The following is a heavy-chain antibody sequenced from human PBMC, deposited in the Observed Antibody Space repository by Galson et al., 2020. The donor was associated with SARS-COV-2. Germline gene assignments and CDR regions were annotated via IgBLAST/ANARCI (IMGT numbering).Heavy chain of an antibody. V-gene: IGHV3-21*01. Sequence: GGYLRLSCEASGFPFSSFTMNWVPQPPGKGLEWVSSISAGRRNIYYADSVTGRFTISRDNAKTSLYLQMNSLRADDTAVYYCARVGGMANTPTNYYYDGLDVWGPGTTVTVSS. CDR2: ISAGRRNI. D-gene: IGHD1-26*01. CDR3: ARVGGMANTPTNYYYDGLDV. CDR1: GFPFSSFT. J-gene: IGHJ6*02.